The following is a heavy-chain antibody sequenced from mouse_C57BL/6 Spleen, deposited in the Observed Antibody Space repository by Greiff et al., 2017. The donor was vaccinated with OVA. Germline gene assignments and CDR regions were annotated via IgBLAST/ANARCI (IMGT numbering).Heavy chain of an antibody. CDR1: GYTFTSYG. CDR3: ARCLDSIYAMDY. D-gene: IGHD2-10*02. Sequence: VMLVESGAELARPGASVKLSCKASGYTFTSYGISWVKQRTGQGLEWIGEIYPRSGNTYYNEKFKGKATLTADKSSSTAYMELRSLTSEDSAVYFCARCLDSIYAMDYWGQGTSVTVSS. CDR2: IYPRSGNT. V-gene: IGHV1-81*01. J-gene: IGHJ4*01.